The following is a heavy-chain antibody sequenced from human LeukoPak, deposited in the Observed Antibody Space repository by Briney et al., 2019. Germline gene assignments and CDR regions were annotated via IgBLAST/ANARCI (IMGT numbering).Heavy chain of an antibody. V-gene: IGHV4-59*11. D-gene: IGHD6-13*01. CDR1: GGSISSHY. CDR3: ARVFSSSWYFWFDP. J-gene: IGHJ5*02. CDR2: IYYSGST. Sequence: SETLSLTCTVSGGSISSHYWSWIRQPPGKGLEWIGYIYYSGSTNYNPSLKSRVTISVDTSKNQFSLKLSSVTAADTAVYYCARVFSSSWYFWFDPWGLGTLVTVSS.